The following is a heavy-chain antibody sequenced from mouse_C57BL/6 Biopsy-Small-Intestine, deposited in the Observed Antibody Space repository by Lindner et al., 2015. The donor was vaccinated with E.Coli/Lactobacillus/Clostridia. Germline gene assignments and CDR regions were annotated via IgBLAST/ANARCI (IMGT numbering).Heavy chain of an antibody. D-gene: IGHD4-1*01. CDR1: GYSFVGYG. J-gene: IGHJ1*03. Sequence: SVKVSCKTSGYSFVGYGISWVRQAPGQGLEWMGWISGNNGYTNYAQRFQDRLILTRDTSTTTVYMELRSLRSDDTAVYYCARDGRLIWDYQYYMDVWGKGTTVTVS. CDR3: ARDGRLIWDYQYYMDV. CDR2: ISGNNGYT. V-gene: IGHV1S26*01.